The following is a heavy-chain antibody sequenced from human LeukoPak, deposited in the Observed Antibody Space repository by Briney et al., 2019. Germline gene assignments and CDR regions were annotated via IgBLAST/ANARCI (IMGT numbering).Heavy chain of an antibody. J-gene: IGHJ4*02. CDR1: GFTFSSYA. Sequence: GGSLRLSCAASGFTFSSYAMSWVRQAPGKGLEWVAVIWYDGSNKYYADSVKGRFTISRDNSKNTLYLQMNSLRAEDTAVYYCARDPGRNMIDDYWGQGTLVTVSS. V-gene: IGHV3-33*08. CDR2: IWYDGSNK. CDR3: ARDPGRNMIDDY. D-gene: IGHD3-22*01.